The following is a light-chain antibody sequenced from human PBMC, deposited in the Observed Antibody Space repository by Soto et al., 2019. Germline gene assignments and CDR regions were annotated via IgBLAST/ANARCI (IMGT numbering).Light chain of an antibody. J-gene: IGKJ1*01. V-gene: IGKV1-5*01. Sequence: IVTVTCRASQSISSWLAWYQQKPGKAPKLLIYDASSLESGVPSRFSGSGSGTEFTLTITSLQPDDFASYYCQQYNTYSPAFGQGTKVDIK. CDR2: DAS. CDR1: QSISSW. CDR3: QQYNTYSPA.